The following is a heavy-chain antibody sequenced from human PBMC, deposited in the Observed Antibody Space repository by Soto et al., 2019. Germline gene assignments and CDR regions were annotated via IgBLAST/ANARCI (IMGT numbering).Heavy chain of an antibody. CDR2: ISGSGGST. J-gene: IGHJ6*02. CDR3: AKMLGGDLNHYYYYGMDA. Sequence: GGSLRLSCAASGFTFSSYAMSWVRQAPGKGLEWVSAISGSGGSTYYADSVKGRFTISRDNSKNTLYLQMNSLRAEDTAVYYCAKMLGGDLNHYYYYGMDAWGQGTTVTVSS. D-gene: IGHD2-21*02. CDR1: GFTFSSYA. V-gene: IGHV3-23*01.